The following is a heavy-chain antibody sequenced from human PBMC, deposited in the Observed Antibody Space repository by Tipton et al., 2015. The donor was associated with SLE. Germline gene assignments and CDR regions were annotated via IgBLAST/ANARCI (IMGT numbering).Heavy chain of an antibody. CDR1: GITFSSHI. V-gene: IGHV3-23*04. CDR2: ILGRGGT. J-gene: IGHJ4*02. Sequence: QLVQSGGGLVQPGGSLRLTCVAKGITFSSHIMTWVRQAPGRGLEWVSSILGRGGTYYADSMKGRVTISRDNSRNTLYLQMSSLRAEDTAVYYCARDLEGDGLVKVAFWGQGTLVTVSS. D-gene: IGHD1-1*01. CDR3: ARDLEGDGLVKVAF.